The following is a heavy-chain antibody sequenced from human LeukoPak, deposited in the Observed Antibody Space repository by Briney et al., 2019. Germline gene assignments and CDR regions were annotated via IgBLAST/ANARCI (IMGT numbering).Heavy chain of an antibody. V-gene: IGHV3-49*04. CDR2: IRSKTYSGTT. J-gene: IGHJ4*02. CDR1: GFTFGDYG. D-gene: IGHD3-10*01. Sequence: GRSLRLSCTDSGFTFGDYGMSWVRQAPGKGLEWVGLIRSKTYSGTTEHAASVKGRFTMSRDDSKSIAYLQMNSLKTEDTAVYYCTRVRGVIVEGFDYWGQGTLVTVSS. CDR3: TRVRGVIVEGFDY.